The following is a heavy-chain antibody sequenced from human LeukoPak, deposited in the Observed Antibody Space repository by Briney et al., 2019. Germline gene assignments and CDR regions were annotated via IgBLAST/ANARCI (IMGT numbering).Heavy chain of an antibody. Sequence: ASVKVSCKASGYTFTAYYMHWVRQAPGQGLEYMGWINSNSGDTNYAQKFQGRVTMTRDTSSSTVYMDLRSLRSDDTAVYYCARKGLVCSTTSCHYFDSWGQGALVTVSS. CDR1: GYTFTAYY. J-gene: IGHJ4*02. CDR2: INSNSGDT. V-gene: IGHV1-2*02. CDR3: ARKGLVCSTTSCHYFDS. D-gene: IGHD2-2*01.